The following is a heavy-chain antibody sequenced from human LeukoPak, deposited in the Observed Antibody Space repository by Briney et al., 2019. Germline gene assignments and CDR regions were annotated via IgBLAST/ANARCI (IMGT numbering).Heavy chain of an antibody. CDR2: FYYTGST. J-gene: IGHJ4*02. CDR1: GGSISSYY. Sequence: SETLSLTCTVSGGSISSYYWSWIRQPPGKGLEWIGCFYYTGSTNYNPSLKSRATISVDTSKSQFSLKLSSVTAADTAVYYCARHYCSGGSCYGLGAYWGQGTLVTASS. D-gene: IGHD2-15*01. V-gene: IGHV4-59*08. CDR3: ARHYCSGGSCYGLGAY.